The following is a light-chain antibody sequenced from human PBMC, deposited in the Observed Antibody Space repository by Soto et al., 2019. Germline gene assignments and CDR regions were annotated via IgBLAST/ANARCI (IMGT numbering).Light chain of an antibody. CDR2: EDT. V-gene: IGLV2-23*01. J-gene: IGLJ3*02. Sequence: QSALTQPASVSGSPGQSITISCIGTSSDVGGYKLVYWYQQYPGKAPKLIIYEDTKRPSGVSNRFSGSKSGNTASLTISGLQAEDEADYHCCSYADTFWVFGGGTKLTVL. CDR1: SSDVGGYKL. CDR3: CSYADTFWV.